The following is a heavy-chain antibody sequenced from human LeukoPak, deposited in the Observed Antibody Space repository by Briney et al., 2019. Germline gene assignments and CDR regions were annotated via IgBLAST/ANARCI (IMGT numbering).Heavy chain of an antibody. CDR3: AKDAPRGGFDY. CDR2: ISYDGSNK. J-gene: IGHJ4*02. V-gene: IGHV3-30*18. D-gene: IGHD3-10*01. CDR1: GFTFSSYG. Sequence: GRSLRLSCAASGFTFSSYGMHWVRQAPGKGLEWVVVISYDGSNKYYADSVKGRFTISRDNSKNTLYLQMNSLRAEDTAVYYCAKDAPRGGFDYWGQGTLVTVSS.